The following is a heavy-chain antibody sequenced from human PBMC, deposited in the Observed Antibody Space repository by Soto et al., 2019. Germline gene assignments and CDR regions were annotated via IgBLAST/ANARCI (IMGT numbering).Heavy chain of an antibody. Sequence: ASVTVSCQASGYTFTSYGISWVRQAPGQGLEWMGWISAYNGNTNYAQKLQGRVTMTTDTSTSTAYMELRSLRSDDTAVYYCARAGVAVYAAWNHFDYWGQGTLVTVSS. D-gene: IGHD2-8*02. CDR3: ARAGVAVYAAWNHFDY. CDR2: ISAYNGNT. CDR1: GYTFTSYG. J-gene: IGHJ4*02. V-gene: IGHV1-18*01.